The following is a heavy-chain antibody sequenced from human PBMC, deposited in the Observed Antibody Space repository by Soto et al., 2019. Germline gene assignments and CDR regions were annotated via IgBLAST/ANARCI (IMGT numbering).Heavy chain of an antibody. CDR1: GGSISSYY. Sequence: SETLSLTCTVSGGSISSYYWSWIRQPPGKGLEWIGYIYYSGSTNYNPSLKSRVTISVDTSKNQFSLKLSSVTAADTAVYYCARRLRYFDWNNAFDIWRQWPMVTVS. V-gene: IGHV4-59*01. J-gene: IGHJ3*02. D-gene: IGHD3-9*01. CDR2: IYYSGST. CDR3: ARRLRYFDWNNAFDI.